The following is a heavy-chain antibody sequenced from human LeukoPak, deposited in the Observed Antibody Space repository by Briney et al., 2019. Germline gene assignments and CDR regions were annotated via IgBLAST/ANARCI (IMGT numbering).Heavy chain of an antibody. D-gene: IGHD2-21*02. CDR2: VGGDEKA. CDR1: GFPFSGNA. CDR3: TKDLSWWVTADY. Sequence: GGSLRLSCAASGFPFSGNAMSWVRQAPGRGLEWVSGVGGDEKAHYADFVRGRFTISRDNSKKTVYLQMNSLTVEDTAVYYCTKDLSWWVTADYWGQGVLVTVSS. J-gene: IGHJ4*02. V-gene: IGHV3-23*01.